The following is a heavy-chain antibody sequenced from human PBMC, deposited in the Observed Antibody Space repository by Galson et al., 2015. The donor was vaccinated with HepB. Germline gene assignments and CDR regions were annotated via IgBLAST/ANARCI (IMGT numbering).Heavy chain of an antibody. CDR3: AKGTDYSNYGNDY. J-gene: IGHJ4*02. Sequence: SLRLSCAASGFTFSSYGMHWVRQAPGKGLEWVAVISYDGSNKYYADSVKGRFTISRDNSKNTLYLQMNSLRAEDTAVYYCAKGTDYSNYGNDYWGQGTLVTVSS. CDR1: GFTFSSYG. D-gene: IGHD4-11*01. V-gene: IGHV3-30*18. CDR2: ISYDGSNK.